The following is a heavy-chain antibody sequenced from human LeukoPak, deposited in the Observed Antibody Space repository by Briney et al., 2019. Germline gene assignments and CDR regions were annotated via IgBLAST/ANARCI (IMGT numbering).Heavy chain of an antibody. CDR2: IYTSGST. J-gene: IGHJ3*02. D-gene: IGHD2-2*01. CDR1: GGSISSYY. CDR3: ASIVVPAAMAAFDI. Sequence: PSETLSLTCTVSGGSISSYYWSWIRQPAGKGLEWIGRIYTSGSTNYNPSLKSRVTISVDTSKNQFSLKLSSVTAADTAVYYCASIVVPAAMAAFDIWGQGTMVTVSS. V-gene: IGHV4-4*07.